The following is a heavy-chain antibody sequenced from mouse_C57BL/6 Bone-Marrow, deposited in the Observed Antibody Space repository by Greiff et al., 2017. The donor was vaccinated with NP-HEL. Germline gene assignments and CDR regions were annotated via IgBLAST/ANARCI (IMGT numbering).Heavy chain of an antibody. D-gene: IGHD2-4*01. CDR1: GFTFSDYG. CDR3: ARGYDYDGVMDY. CDR2: ISSGSSTI. V-gene: IGHV5-17*01. J-gene: IGHJ4*01. Sequence: EVHLVESGGGLVKPGGSLKLSCAASGFTFSDYGMHWVRQAPEKGLEWVAYISSGSSTIYYADTVKGRFTISRDNAKNTLFLQMTSLRSEDTAMYYCARGYDYDGVMDYWGQGTSVTVSS.